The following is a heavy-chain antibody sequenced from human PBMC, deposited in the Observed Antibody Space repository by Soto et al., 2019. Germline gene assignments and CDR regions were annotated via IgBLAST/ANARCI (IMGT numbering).Heavy chain of an antibody. D-gene: IGHD3-16*02. J-gene: IGHJ4*02. CDR1: GVTFGSHS. CDR2: VSGSNTRRYI. Sequence: VGSLRLSCTASGVTFGSHSMSWVRQAPGKGLEWVASVSGSNTRRYIYYANSVKGRFTISRDNDKNSLYLQMNRLRAEDTATYFCVRSPDCGSYRYTSLFDSWGQGTLVTVSS. V-gene: IGHV3-21*04. CDR3: VRSPDCGSYRYTSLFDS.